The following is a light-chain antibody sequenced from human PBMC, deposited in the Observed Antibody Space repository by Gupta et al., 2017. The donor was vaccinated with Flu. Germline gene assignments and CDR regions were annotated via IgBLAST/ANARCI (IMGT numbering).Light chain of an antibody. Sequence: QSALTQPASVSGSPGQSVTISCTGTTSDVGGYNYVSWYQQYPGQAPKLLIYEVTNRPSAVVPRFCGSKAGNTASLTSSGFQTEDEADYYCASYTTGAKWKFGGGIKVTAL. CDR2: EVT. J-gene: IGLJ3*02. CDR3: ASYTTGAKWK. V-gene: IGLV2-14*01. CDR1: TSDVGGYNY.